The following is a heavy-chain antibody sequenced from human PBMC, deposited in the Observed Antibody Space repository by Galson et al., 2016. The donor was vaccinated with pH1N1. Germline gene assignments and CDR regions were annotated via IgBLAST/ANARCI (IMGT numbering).Heavy chain of an antibody. CDR3: AKEIQRGSYGMDV. CDR2: VNWDGTST. Sequence: SLRLSCAASGFSFHDYTMHWVRQSPGEGLEWVSLVNWDGTSTYYADYVRGRFTVSRDNSKNSLYLQMNSLRSEDTALYYCAKEIQRGSYGMDVWGRGTTVTVSS. CDR1: GFSFHDYT. V-gene: IGHV3-43*01. D-gene: IGHD3-16*01. J-gene: IGHJ6*02.